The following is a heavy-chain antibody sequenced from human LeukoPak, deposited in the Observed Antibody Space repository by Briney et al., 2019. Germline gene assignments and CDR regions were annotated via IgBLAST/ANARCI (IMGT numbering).Heavy chain of an antibody. Sequence: SQTLSLTCTVSGGSISSGSYYWSWIRQPAGKGLEWIGRIYTSGSTNYNPSLKSRVTISVDTSKNQFSLKLSSVTAADTAVYYCARRGAGPRAVAFDIWGQGTMVTVSS. CDR1: GGSISSGSYY. J-gene: IGHJ3*02. CDR2: IYTSGST. CDR3: ARRGAGPRAVAFDI. V-gene: IGHV4-61*02. D-gene: IGHD1-26*01.